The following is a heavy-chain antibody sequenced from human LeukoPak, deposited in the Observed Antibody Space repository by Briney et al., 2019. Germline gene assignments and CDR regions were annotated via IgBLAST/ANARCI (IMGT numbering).Heavy chain of an antibody. V-gene: IGHV3-21*01. CDR1: GFTFSSQG. CDR2: ISSSKSYI. D-gene: IGHD1-26*01. CDR3: ASGSPAGDY. Sequence: GGSLRLSCTASGFTFSSQGMHWVRQAPGKGLEWVSSISSSKSYIFYADSVKGRFTISRDNAKNSLYLEMTSLRAEDTAVYYCASGSPAGDYWGQGTLVTVSS. J-gene: IGHJ4*02.